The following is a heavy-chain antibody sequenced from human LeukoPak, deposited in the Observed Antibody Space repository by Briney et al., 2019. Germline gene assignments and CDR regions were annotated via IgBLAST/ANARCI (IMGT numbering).Heavy chain of an antibody. CDR1: GGSISSSNYY. D-gene: IGHD3-22*01. Sequence: SETLSLTCTVSGGSISSSNYYWDWIRQPPGKGREWIGTIFYSGTTYYTPSLKSRVTISVDTSKNQFSLKLSYVTAADTAVYYCARLDSSGYQTWFKFWGQGTLVTVSS. CDR2: IFYSGTT. J-gene: IGHJ4*02. V-gene: IGHV4-39*01. CDR3: ARLDSSGYQTWFKF.